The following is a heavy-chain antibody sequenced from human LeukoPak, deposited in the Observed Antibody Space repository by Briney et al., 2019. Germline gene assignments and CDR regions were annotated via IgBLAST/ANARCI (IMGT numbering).Heavy chain of an antibody. J-gene: IGHJ6*03. Sequence: SETLSLTCTVSGGSIGSSSYYWGWIRQPPGKGLEWIGSIYYSGSTYYNPSLKSRVTISVDTSKNQFSLKLSSVTAADTAVYYCARERRDGYNVYYYYNYMDVWGKGTTVTVSS. CDR2: IYYSGST. D-gene: IGHD5-24*01. CDR1: GGSIGSSSYY. CDR3: ARERRDGYNVYYYYNYMDV. V-gene: IGHV4-39*07.